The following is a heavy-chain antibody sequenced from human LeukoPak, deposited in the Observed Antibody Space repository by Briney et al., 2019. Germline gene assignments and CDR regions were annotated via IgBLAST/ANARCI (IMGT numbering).Heavy chain of an antibody. J-gene: IGHJ6*02. V-gene: IGHV4-59*01. CDR3: ARDVGATPYYYGMDV. CDR2: IYYSGST. CDR1: GGSISSYY. Sequence: SETLSLTCTVSGGSISSYYWSWIRQPPGKGLEWIGYIYYSGSTNYNPSLKSRVTISVDTSKNQFSLKLSSVTAADTAVYYCARDVGATPYYYGMDVWGQGTTVTVSS. D-gene: IGHD1-26*01.